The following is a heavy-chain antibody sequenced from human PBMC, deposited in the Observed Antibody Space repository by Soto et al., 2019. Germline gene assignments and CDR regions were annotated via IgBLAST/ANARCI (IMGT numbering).Heavy chain of an antibody. CDR2: IYSGCST. J-gene: IGHJ6*02. CDR3: ARGPGSWYYYYGIDV. Sequence: GGSLRLSCAASGFTVSSNYMSWVRQAPGKGLEWVSVIYSGCSTYYADSVKGRFTISRHNSKNTLYLQMNSLRAEDTAVYYGARGPGSWYYYYGIDVWGQGTMVTVSS. D-gene: IGHD6-13*01. CDR1: GFTVSSNY. V-gene: IGHV3-53*04.